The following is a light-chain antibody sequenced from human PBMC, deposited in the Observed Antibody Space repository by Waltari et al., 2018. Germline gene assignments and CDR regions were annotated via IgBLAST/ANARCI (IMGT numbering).Light chain of an antibody. CDR3: SSYAGSSSPRV. Sequence: QSALIQPASVSGSPGQSITMSSPEPNSAVGPYNLVSGYQQHPGKAPKLMIYEGNKRPSGVSYRFSGSKSGNTASLTISGLQAEDEADYYCSSYAGSSSPRVFGGGTKLTVL. J-gene: IGLJ3*02. V-gene: IGLV2-23*01. CDR1: NSAVGPYNL. CDR2: EGN.